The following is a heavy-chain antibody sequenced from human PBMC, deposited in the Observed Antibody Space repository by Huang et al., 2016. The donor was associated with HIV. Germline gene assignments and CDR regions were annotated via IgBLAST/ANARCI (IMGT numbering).Heavy chain of an antibody. CDR1: GYRFRSNW. CDR3: ARLIGSPSFYYGLDV. J-gene: IGHJ6*02. V-gene: IGHV5-51*01. Sequence: EVQLVQSGAEVKKPGESLKISCKGSGYRFRSNWIGWVRQMPGKGLDWMGSIYPCDSETRYSPSVQGQGTISADKSINTAYLQWSSLKASDTAMYYCARLIGSPSFYYGLDVWGQGTTVTVSS. CDR2: IYPCDSET. D-gene: IGHD3-10*01.